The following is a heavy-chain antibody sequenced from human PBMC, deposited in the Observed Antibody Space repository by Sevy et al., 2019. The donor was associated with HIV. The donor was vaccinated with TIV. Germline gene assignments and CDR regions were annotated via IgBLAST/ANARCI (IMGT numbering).Heavy chain of an antibody. J-gene: IGHJ4*02. D-gene: IGHD4-4*01. Sequence: GESLKISCKASGYKFTTYWIGWARQMPGKGLEWMGMIYPRDSDTKYSPSFQGQVTMSADTSINTAYLQWSSLKASDTAMYFCARHVDMTTLIGGLYYFDSWGQGTLVTVSS. CDR2: IYPRDSDT. V-gene: IGHV5-51*01. CDR3: ARHVDMTTLIGGLYYFDS. CDR1: GYKFTTYW.